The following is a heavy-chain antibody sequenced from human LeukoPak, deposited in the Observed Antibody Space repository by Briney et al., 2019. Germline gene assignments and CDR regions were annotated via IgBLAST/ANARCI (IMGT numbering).Heavy chain of an antibody. J-gene: IGHJ3*02. D-gene: IGHD2-8*01. Sequence: ASVKVSCKASGYTFTSYYMHWVRQAPGQGLGWMGIINPSGGSTSYAQKFQGRVTMTRDMSTSTVYMELSSLRSEDTAVYYCATLYCTNGVDAFDIWGQGTMVTVSS. CDR2: INPSGGST. CDR3: ATLYCTNGVDAFDI. CDR1: GYTFTSYY. V-gene: IGHV1-46*01.